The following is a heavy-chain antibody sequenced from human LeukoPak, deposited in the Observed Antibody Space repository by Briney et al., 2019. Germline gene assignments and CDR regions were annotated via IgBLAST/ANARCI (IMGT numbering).Heavy chain of an antibody. V-gene: IGHV1-69*13. CDR1: GGTFSSYA. CDR3: ARDQNMITFGGVIVTTGSFDY. CDR2: IIPIFGTA. D-gene: IGHD3-16*02. J-gene: IGHJ4*02. Sequence: SVKVSCKASGGTFSSYAISWVRQAPGQGLEWMGAIIPIFGTANYAQKFQGRVTITADESTSTAYMELSSLRSEDTAVYYCARDQNMITFGGVIVTTGSFDYWGQGTLVTVSS.